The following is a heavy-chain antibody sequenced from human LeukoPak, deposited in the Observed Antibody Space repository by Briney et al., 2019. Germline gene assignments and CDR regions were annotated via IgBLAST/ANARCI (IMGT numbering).Heavy chain of an antibody. CDR3: ARRRSIAAAGHYYYYYYMDV. V-gene: IGHV3-53*01. D-gene: IGHD6-13*01. Sequence: GGSLRLSCAASGLICNNYNMNWVRQAPGKGLEWVSVIYSGGSTYYADSVKGRFTISRDNSKNTLYLQMNSLRAEDTAVSYCARRRSIAAAGHYYYYYYMDVWGKGTTVTISS. J-gene: IGHJ6*03. CDR2: IYSGGST. CDR1: GLICNNYN.